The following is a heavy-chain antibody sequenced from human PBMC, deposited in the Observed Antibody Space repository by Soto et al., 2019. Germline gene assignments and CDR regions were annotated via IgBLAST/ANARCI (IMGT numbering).Heavy chain of an antibody. D-gene: IGHD2-2*02. J-gene: IGHJ3*02. CDR1: GYSFTSYW. V-gene: IGHV5-51*01. Sequence: GESLKISCKGSGYSFTSYWIGWVRQMPGKGLEWMGIIYPGDSDTRYSPSFQGQVTISADKSISTAYPQWSSLKASDTAMYYCARHEQYCSSTSCYNAFDIWGQGTMVTVSS. CDR2: IYPGDSDT. CDR3: ARHEQYCSSTSCYNAFDI.